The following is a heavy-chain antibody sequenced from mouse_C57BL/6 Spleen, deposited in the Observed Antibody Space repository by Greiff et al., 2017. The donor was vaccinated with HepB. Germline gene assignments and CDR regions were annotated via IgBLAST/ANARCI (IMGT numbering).Heavy chain of an antibody. CDR1: GYTFTDYY. D-gene: IGHD4-1*01. V-gene: IGHV1-26*01. Sequence: EVQLQQSGPELVKPGASVKISCKASGYTFTDYYMNWVKQSHGKSLEWIGDINPNNGGTSYNQKFKGKATLTVDKSSSTASMELRSLTSEASAVYYCARDWDDAMDYWGQGTSVTVSS. CDR3: ARDWDDAMDY. CDR2: INPNNGGT. J-gene: IGHJ4*01.